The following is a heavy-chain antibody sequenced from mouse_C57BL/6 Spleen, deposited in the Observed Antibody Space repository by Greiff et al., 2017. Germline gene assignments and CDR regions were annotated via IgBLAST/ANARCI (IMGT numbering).Heavy chain of an antibody. Sequence: VQLQQPGAELVKPGASVKMSCKASGYTFTSYWITWVKQRPGQGLEWIGDIYPGSGSTNYNEKFKSKATLTVDTSSSTAYMQLSSLTSEDSAVYDCARYPYNGGSSVYAMDDWGKGTSVTVAS. D-gene: IGHD1-1*01. J-gene: IGHJ4*01. V-gene: IGHV1-55*01. CDR1: GYTFTSYW. CDR2: IYPGSGST. CDR3: ARYPYNGGSSVYAMDD.